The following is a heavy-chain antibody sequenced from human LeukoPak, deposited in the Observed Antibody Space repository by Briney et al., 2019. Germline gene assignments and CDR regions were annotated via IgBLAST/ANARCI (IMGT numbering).Heavy chain of an antibody. CDR1: GFTFSRYA. Sequence: GRSLRLSCAASGFTFSRYAVHWVRQAPGKGLEWVAVMSYDGNNNYYVDSVKGRFTLSRDSSKNTLYLQMNSLRPEDTAVYYCTREWGAAADYWGQGTLVTVSS. J-gene: IGHJ4*02. CDR2: MSYDGNNN. CDR3: TREWGAAADY. V-gene: IGHV3-30-3*01. D-gene: IGHD6-13*01.